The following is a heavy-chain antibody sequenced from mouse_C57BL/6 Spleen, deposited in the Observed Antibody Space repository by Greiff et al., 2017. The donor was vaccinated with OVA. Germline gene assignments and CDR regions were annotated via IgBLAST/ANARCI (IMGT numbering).Heavy chain of an antibody. CDR2: ISYDGSN. J-gene: IGHJ4*01. Sequence: EVKLQESGPGLVKPSQSLSLTCSVTGYSITSGYYWNWIRQFPGNKLEWMGYISYDGSNNYNPSLKNRISITRDTSKNQFFLKLNSVTTEDTATYYCASLRDYYAMDYWGQGTSVTVSS. V-gene: IGHV3-6*01. D-gene: IGHD1-1*01. CDR1: GYSITSGYY. CDR3: ASLRDYYAMDY.